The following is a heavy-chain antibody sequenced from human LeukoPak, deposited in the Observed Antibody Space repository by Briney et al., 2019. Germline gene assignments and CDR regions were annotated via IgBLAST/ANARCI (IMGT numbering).Heavy chain of an antibody. D-gene: IGHD3-10*01. CDR3: ARDRRDYYGSGSDLTPGRPGVYYYYMDV. CDR1: GDSVSSNSAA. J-gene: IGHJ6*03. V-gene: IGHV6-1*01. CDR2: TYYRSKWYN. Sequence: SQTLSLTCAISGDSVSSNSAAWNWIRQSPSRGLEWLGRTYYRSKWYNDYAVSVKSRITINPDTSKNQFSLQLNSVTPEDTAVYYCARDRRDYYGSGSDLTPGRPGVYYYYMDVWGKGTTVTVSS.